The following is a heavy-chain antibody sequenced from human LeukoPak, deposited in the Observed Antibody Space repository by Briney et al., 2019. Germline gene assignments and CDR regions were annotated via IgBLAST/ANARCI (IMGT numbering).Heavy chain of an antibody. CDR1: GYTFTGYY. Sequence: ASVKLSCKASGYTFTGYYMHWVRQAPGQGLEYMGWINPNSGDTNHAQNFHGRVTLTRDTSISTAYMELSSLRSDDSAVYYCAGEYCSGGMSRQGFDYWGQGTLVTVSS. D-gene: IGHD2-15*01. J-gene: IGHJ4*02. CDR2: INPNSGDT. V-gene: IGHV1-2*02. CDR3: AGEYCSGGMSRQGFDY.